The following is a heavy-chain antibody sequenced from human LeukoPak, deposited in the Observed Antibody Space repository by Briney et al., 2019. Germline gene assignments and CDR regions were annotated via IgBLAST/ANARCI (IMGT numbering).Heavy chain of an antibody. CDR3: ATGPPPFGVVPYGMDV. J-gene: IGHJ6*02. Sequence: GASVKVSCKVSGYTLTELSMHWVRQAPGKGLEWMGGFDPEDGETIYAQKFQGRVTMTEDTSADTAYMELSSLRSEDTAVYYCATGPPPFGVVPYGMDVWGQGTTVTVSS. CDR1: GYTLTELS. V-gene: IGHV1-24*01. D-gene: IGHD3-3*01. CDR2: FDPEDGET.